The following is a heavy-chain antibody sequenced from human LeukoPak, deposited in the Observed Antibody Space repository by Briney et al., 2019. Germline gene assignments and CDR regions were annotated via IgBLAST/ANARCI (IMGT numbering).Heavy chain of an antibody. J-gene: IGHJ1*01. CDR2: ISGSGGST. CDR3: AHHRGSLDSDTEYFQH. D-gene: IGHD3-22*01. Sequence: GGSLRLSCAASGFTFASYAMSWVRQAPWKGLEWVSAISGSGGSTYYADSVKGRFTISRDNSKSTLYLQMNSLSAEDMAVYYCAHHRGSLDSDTEYFQHWGQGTLVTVSS. V-gene: IGHV3-23*01. CDR1: GFTFASYA.